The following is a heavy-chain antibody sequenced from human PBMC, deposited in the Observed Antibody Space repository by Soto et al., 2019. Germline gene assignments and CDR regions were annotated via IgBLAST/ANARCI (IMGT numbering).Heavy chain of an antibody. CDR2: ISSSSSTI. CDR3: ARETPNYYDSSGPDY. CDR1: GFTVSIHS. J-gene: IGHJ4*02. D-gene: IGHD3-22*01. Sequence: GGSLRLSCSASGFTVSIHSRNWVRQAPGKGLEWVSYISSSSSTIYYADSVKGRFTISRDNAKNSLYLQMNSLRDEDTAVYYCARETPNYYDSSGPDYWGQGTLVTVSS. V-gene: IGHV3-48*02.